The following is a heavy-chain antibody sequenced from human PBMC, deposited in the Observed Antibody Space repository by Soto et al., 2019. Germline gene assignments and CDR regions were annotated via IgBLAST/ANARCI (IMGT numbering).Heavy chain of an antibody. V-gene: IGHV3-15*01. CDR3: TTDRQELLPYYYGMDV. CDR2: IKSKTDGGTT. J-gene: IGHJ6*02. CDR1: GFTFSNAW. Sequence: EVQLVESGGGLVKPGGSLRLSCAASGFTFSNAWMSWVRQAPGKGLEWVGRIKSKTDGGTTDYAAPVKGRFTISRDDSKNTLYLQMNSLKTEDTAVYYCTTDRQELLPYYYGMDVWGQGTTVTVSS. D-gene: IGHD1-26*01.